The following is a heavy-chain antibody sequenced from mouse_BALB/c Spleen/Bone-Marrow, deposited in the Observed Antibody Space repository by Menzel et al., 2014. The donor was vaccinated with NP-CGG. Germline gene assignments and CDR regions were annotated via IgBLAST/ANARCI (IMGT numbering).Heavy chain of an antibody. CDR1: GYTFTDYW. Sequence: VKLVESGAELVMPGASVKMSCKASGYTFTDYWMHWVKQRPGQGLEWIGAIDTSDSYISYNQKFKGKATLTVDESSSTAYMQLSSLTSEDPAVYHCARSDYRYDPLANWGQGTLVTVSA. CDR3: ARSDYRYDPLAN. D-gene: IGHD2-14*01. J-gene: IGHJ3*01. V-gene: IGHV1-69*01. CDR2: IDTSDSYI.